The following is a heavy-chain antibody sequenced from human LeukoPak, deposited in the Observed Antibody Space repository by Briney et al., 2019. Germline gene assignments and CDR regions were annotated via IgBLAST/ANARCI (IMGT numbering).Heavy chain of an antibody. CDR2: INHSGST. Sequence: SETLSLTCAVYGGSFSGYYWSWILQPPGKGLEWIGEINHSGSTNYNPSLKSRVTISVDTSKNQFSLKLSSVTAADTAVYYCARDSDYGDLIFDYWGQGTLVSVSS. V-gene: IGHV4-34*01. D-gene: IGHD4-17*01. J-gene: IGHJ4*02. CDR1: GGSFSGYY. CDR3: ARDSDYGDLIFDY.